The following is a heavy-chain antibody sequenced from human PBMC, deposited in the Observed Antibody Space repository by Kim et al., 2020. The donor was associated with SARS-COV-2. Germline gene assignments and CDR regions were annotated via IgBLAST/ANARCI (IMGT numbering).Heavy chain of an antibody. J-gene: IGHJ1*01. D-gene: IGHD6-13*01. V-gene: IGHV3-74*03. CDR3: TRGQLVYSY. CDR1: NFMFENYF. CDR2: ITGDGDST. Sequence: GGSLRLSCVGANFMFENYFMNWVRQAPGKGPEWVSLITGDGDSTTYADSVKGRFIVSRDKARNTLYLEMKSLTAEDTAVYYCTRGQLVYSYWGRGTQVTVSS.